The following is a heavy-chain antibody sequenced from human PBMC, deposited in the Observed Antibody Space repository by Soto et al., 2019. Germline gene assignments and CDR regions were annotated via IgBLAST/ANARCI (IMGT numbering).Heavy chain of an antibody. V-gene: IGHV4-34*01. Sequence: QVQLQQWGAGLLKPSETLSLTCAVYGGSFSGYYWSWIRQPPGKGLEWIGEINHSGSTNFNPSLKSRVTISVDTSKNQFSLKLSSVTAADTAVYYCARGRRGQLWLDYYYYMDVWGKGTTVTVSS. CDR1: GGSFSGYY. CDR3: ARGRRGQLWLDYYYYMDV. J-gene: IGHJ6*03. CDR2: INHSGST. D-gene: IGHD5-18*01.